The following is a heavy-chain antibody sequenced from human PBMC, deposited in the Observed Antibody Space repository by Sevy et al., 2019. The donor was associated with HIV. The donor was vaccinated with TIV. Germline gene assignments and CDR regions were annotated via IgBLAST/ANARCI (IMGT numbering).Heavy chain of an antibody. Sequence: GGSLRLSCAASGFTFDDYGMHWVRQVPGKGLEWVSGISWNGGSIGYADSVKGRFIISRDNAKKSLYLQMNSLRLQDTGLYFCAKDVSTGWSYIGYYYGLDVCGQGTRVTVSS. CDR3: AKDVSTGWSYIGYYYGLDV. J-gene: IGHJ6*02. V-gene: IGHV3-9*01. CDR1: GFTFDDYG. D-gene: IGHD3-10*01. CDR2: ISWNGGSI.